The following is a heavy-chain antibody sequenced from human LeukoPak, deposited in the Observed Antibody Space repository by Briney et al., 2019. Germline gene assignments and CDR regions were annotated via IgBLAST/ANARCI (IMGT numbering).Heavy chain of an antibody. CDR1: GFAFSSYA. CDR2: ISNDGNNK. J-gene: IGHJ4*02. CDR3: ARDPVSIGSRMNSDY. Sequence: PGGSLRLSCAASGFAFSSYAMHLVRQAPGKGLEWVALISNDGNNKYHADSVKGRFTISRDNSKKSLYLQMNSLRAEDTALYYCARDPVSIGSRMNSDYWGQGTLVTVSS. D-gene: IGHD3-10*01. V-gene: IGHV3-30-3*01.